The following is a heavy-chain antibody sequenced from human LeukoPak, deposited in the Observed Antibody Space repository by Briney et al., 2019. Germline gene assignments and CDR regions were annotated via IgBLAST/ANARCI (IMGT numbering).Heavy chain of an antibody. CDR2: IYTSGST. CDR3: ARHIAVSYDAFDL. J-gene: IGHJ3*01. D-gene: IGHD6-19*01. V-gene: IGHV4-4*07. Sequence: SETLSLTCTVSGGSISSHYWSWIRQPAGKGLEWIGRIYTSGSTNYNPSLKSRVTISVDTSKNQFSLKLSSVTAADTAVYYCARHIAVSYDAFDLWGRGTMVTVSS. CDR1: GGSISSHY.